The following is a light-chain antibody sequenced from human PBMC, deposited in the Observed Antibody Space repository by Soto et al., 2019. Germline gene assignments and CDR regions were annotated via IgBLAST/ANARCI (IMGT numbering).Light chain of an antibody. CDR2: DAT. CDR1: QSVSSSY. Sequence: EIVLTQSPGTLSLSPGERATLSCRASQSVSSSYLAWYQQKPGQAPRLLVYDATTRATGIPDRFSGSGSGTDFILTISTLEPEEIAVYFCQQYGTSPQTFGQGTKVEIK. J-gene: IGKJ1*01. CDR3: QQYGTSPQT. V-gene: IGKV3-20*01.